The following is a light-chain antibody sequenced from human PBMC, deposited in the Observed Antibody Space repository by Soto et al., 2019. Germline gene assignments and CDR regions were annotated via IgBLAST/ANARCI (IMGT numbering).Light chain of an antibody. J-gene: IGKJ3*01. Sequence: EIVMTQSPATLSVSPGERATLSCRASQSVGSDLAWYQQKPGQAPRLLIYAASTRATGVPARFSGSGSGTEFALTCSSLQTEDFLVSFFLLYNGWPPTFGPGTKVDIK. V-gene: IGKV3-15*01. CDR2: AAS. CDR3: LLYNGWPPT. CDR1: QSVGSD.